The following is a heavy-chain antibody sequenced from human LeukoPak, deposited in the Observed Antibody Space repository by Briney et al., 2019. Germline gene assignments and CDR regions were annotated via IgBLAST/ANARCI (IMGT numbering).Heavy chain of an antibody. V-gene: IGHV4-30-4*01. D-gene: IGHD1-26*01. CDR3: TRGGELMNF. Sequence: SQTLSLTCTVSGASISSGDYLWSWIRQPPGMGLEWIGNIYYSGSTNYNPSLKSRVTISIDASKNQFSLRLSSVTAADTAVYYCTRGGELMNFWGQGTLVTVSS. CDR1: GASISSGDYL. J-gene: IGHJ4*02. CDR2: IYYSGST.